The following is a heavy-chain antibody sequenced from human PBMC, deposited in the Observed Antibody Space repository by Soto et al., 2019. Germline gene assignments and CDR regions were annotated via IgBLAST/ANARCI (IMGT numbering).Heavy chain of an antibody. Sequence: SLRLSCPSSRFTFGSYGLHWVRQAPGKGLEWVAVISYDGSVKYYADSVKGRFTISRDNSKNTLYLQMNSLRAEDTAVYYCAGEVASGYWGQGTLVTVSS. J-gene: IGHJ4*02. V-gene: IGHV3-30*03. CDR3: AGEVASGY. D-gene: IGHD2-21*01. CDR1: RFTFGSYG. CDR2: ISYDGSVK.